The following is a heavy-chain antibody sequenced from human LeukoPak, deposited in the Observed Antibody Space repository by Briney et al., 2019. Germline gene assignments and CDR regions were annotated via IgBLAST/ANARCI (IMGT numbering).Heavy chain of an antibody. J-gene: IGHJ6*03. Sequence: GGSLRLSCAASGFTFDDYGMSWVRQPPGKGLEWVSGINWNGGTIGYADSVKGRFTISRDNAKNSLYLQMNSLRAEDTALYHCARGMYYDFWSGYYVRGRDYYFMDVWGKGNTVTVSS. CDR3: ARGMYYDFWSGYYVRGRDYYFMDV. V-gene: IGHV3-20*01. CDR1: GFTFDDYG. CDR2: INWNGGTI. D-gene: IGHD3-3*01.